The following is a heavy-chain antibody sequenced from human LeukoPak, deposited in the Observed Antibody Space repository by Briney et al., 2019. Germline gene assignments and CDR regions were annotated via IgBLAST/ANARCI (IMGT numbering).Heavy chain of an antibody. Sequence: PSETLSLTCTVSGGSISSSSYYWGWIRQPPGKGLEWIGSIYYSGSTYYNPSLKSRVTISVDTSKNQFSLKLSSVTAADTAVYYCASTRVWGSYRYWPIDYWGQGTLVTVSS. CDR3: ASTRVWGSYRYWPIDY. CDR2: IYYSGST. CDR1: GGSISSSSYY. D-gene: IGHD3-16*02. J-gene: IGHJ4*02. V-gene: IGHV4-39*01.